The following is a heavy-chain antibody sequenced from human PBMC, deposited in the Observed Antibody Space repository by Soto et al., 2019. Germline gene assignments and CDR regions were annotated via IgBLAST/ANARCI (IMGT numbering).Heavy chain of an antibody. J-gene: IGHJ6*02. CDR2: ISSNGGST. V-gene: IGHV3-64D*06. D-gene: IGHD6-6*01. Sequence: GGSLRLSCSASGFTFSSYAMHWVRQAPGKGLEYVSAISSNGGSTYYADSVKGRFTISRDDSKNTLYLQMSSLRAEDTAVYYCVKDQRSSSAIHYYYGMDVWGQGTTVTVSS. CDR1: GFTFSSYA. CDR3: VKDQRSSSAIHYYYGMDV.